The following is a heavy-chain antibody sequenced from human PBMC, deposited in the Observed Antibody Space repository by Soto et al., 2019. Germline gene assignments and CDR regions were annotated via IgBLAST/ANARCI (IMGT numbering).Heavy chain of an antibody. CDR1: GGSISSYY. J-gene: IGHJ5*02. V-gene: IGHV4-59*01. CDR3: ARREYGDSRAGWFDP. CDR2: IYYSGST. D-gene: IGHD4-17*01. Sequence: SETLSLTCTVSGGSISSYYWSWIRQPPGKGLEWIGYIYYSGSTNYNPSLKSRVTISVDTSKNQFSLKLSSVTAADTAVYYGARREYGDSRAGWFDPWGQGTLVTVSS.